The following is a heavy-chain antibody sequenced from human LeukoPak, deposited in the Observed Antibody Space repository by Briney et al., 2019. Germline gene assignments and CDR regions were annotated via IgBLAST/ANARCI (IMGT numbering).Heavy chain of an antibody. V-gene: IGHV3-30*02. D-gene: IGHD3-10*01. CDR2: IRYDGSNK. CDR1: GFTFSSYG. Sequence: GGSLRLSCAASGFTFSSYGMHWVRQAPGKGLEWVAFIRYDGSNKYYADSVKGRFTISRDNSKNTLYLQMNSLRAGDTAVYYCAKDLRGRGNAFDIWGQGTMVTVSS. CDR3: AKDLRGRGNAFDI. J-gene: IGHJ3*02.